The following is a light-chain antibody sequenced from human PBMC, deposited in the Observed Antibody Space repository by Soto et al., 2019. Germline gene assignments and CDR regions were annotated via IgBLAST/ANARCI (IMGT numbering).Light chain of an antibody. CDR1: QSISSW. CDR3: QHYNSYSEA. Sequence: DIQMTQSPSTLSASLGDRVTITCRPSQSISSWLAWYQQKPGKAPKLLIYKASTLKSGVPSRFSGSGSGTEFTLTISSLQPDDFATYYCQHYNSYSEAFGQGPKVEI. CDR2: KAS. J-gene: IGKJ1*01. V-gene: IGKV1-5*03.